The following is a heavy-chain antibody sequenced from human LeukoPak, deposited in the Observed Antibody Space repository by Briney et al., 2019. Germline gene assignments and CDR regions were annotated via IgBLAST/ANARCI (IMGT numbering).Heavy chain of an antibody. J-gene: IGHJ4*02. D-gene: IGHD4-17*01. V-gene: IGHV3-7*01. CDR3: ARESKGRSKIDY. CDR1: GFTFSGYW. Sequence: GGSLRLSCAASGFTFSGYWMSWVRQAPGKGLEWVANINKDGSERYNVDSVKGRFTISRDNANKSLYLQMNSMRAEDTSVYYCARESKGRSKIDYWGQGTLVTVSS. CDR2: INKDGSER.